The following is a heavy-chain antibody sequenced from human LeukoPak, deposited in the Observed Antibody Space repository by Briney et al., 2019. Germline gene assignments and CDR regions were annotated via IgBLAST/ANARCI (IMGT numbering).Heavy chain of an antibody. CDR2: TYYTWIT. D-gene: IGHD3-10*01. Sequence: SETLSLTCTLSGGSISSYYWIGIRQPPGKGLEWIGFTYYTWITNFSPSLKRPVTISVDTSKTQFFMKVSSVTAADTAVYYCERHTMLRDFECWGQGTLVTVSS. J-gene: IGHJ4*02. CDR1: GGSISSYY. CDR3: ERHTMLRDFEC. V-gene: IGHV4-59*01.